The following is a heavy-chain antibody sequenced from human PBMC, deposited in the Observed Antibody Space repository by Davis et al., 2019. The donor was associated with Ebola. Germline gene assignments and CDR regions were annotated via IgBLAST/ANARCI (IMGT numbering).Heavy chain of an antibody. D-gene: IGHD2-15*01. CDR3: ASYVVG. CDR2: IPPDGSYR. CDR1: GFTLSNYG. J-gene: IGHJ4*02. Sequence: GESLKISCAVSGFTLSNYGMHWVRQAPGKGLDWVAVIPPDGSYRYYADSVKGRFTISRDNSKNTLYLQMNSLRVEDTAVYYCASYVVGWGQGTLVTISS. V-gene: IGHV3-33*08.